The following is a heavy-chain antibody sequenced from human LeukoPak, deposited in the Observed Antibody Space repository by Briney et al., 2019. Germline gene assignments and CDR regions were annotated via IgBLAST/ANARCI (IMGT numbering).Heavy chain of an antibody. Sequence: PGGSLRLSCAASGFTFSSYWMSWVRQAPGKGLEWVANIKQDGSEKYYVDSVKGRFTISRDNAKNSLYLQMNSLRAEDTAVYYCARDQWAYSSSWYERGYFDYWGQGTLVTVPS. CDR1: GFTFSSYW. CDR3: ARDQWAYSSSWYERGYFDY. V-gene: IGHV3-7*01. CDR2: IKQDGSEK. D-gene: IGHD6-13*01. J-gene: IGHJ4*02.